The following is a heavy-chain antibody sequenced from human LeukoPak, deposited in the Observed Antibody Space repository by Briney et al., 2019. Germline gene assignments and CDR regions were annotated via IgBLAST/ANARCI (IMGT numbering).Heavy chain of an antibody. CDR1: GFTFSSYG. V-gene: IGHV3-23*01. Sequence: PGGSLRLSCAASGFTFSSYGMSWVRQAPGKGLEWVSAISGSGGSTYYADSVKGRFTISRDNSKNTLYLQMNSLRAEDTAVYYCAKVMGSYYYGSGIPDYWGQGTLVTVSS. J-gene: IGHJ4*02. D-gene: IGHD3-10*01. CDR3: AKVMGSYYYGSGIPDY. CDR2: ISGSGGST.